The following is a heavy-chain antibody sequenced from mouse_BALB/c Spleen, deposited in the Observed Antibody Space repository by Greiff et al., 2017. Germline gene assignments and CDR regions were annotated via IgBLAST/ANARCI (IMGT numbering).Heavy chain of an antibody. CDR1: GFNITDTY. CDR3: AREASGIWFAY. Sequence: EVQLQQSGAELVKPGASVKLSCTASGFNITDTYMHWVKQRPEQGLEWIGRIDPANGNTKYDPKFQGKATITADTSSNTAYLQLSSLTSEDTAVYYCAREASGIWFAYWGQGTLVTVSA. D-gene: IGHD3-2*02. V-gene: IGHV14-3*02. J-gene: IGHJ3*01. CDR2: IDPANGNT.